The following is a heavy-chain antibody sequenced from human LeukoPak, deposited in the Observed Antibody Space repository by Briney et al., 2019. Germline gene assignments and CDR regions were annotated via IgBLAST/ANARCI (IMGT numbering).Heavy chain of an antibody. V-gene: IGHV1-2*02. Sequence: ASVKVSCKASGYTFTGYYMHCVRQGPGQGLEWMGWINPNSGGTNYAQKFQGRVTMTRDTSISTAYMELSRLRSDDTAVYYCAREYSGSYFDYWGQGTLVTVSS. D-gene: IGHD1-26*01. CDR1: GYTFTGYY. J-gene: IGHJ4*02. CDR3: AREYSGSYFDY. CDR2: INPNSGGT.